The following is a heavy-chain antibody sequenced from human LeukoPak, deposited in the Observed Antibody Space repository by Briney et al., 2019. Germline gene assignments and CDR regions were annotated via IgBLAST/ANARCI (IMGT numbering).Heavy chain of an antibody. CDR1: GGTFSSYA. V-gene: IGHV1-69*13. J-gene: IGHJ5*02. Sequence: GASVKVSCKASGGTFSSYAISWVRQAPGQGLEWMGGIIPIFGTANYAQKFQGRVTITADESTSTAYMELSSLRSEDTAVYYCASCAYYDILTGYYKHWFDPWGQGTLVTVSS. D-gene: IGHD3-9*01. CDR2: IIPIFGTA. CDR3: ASCAYYDILTGYYKHWFDP.